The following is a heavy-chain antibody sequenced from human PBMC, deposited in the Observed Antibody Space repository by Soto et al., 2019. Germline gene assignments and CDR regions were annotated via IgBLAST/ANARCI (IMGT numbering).Heavy chain of an antibody. J-gene: IGHJ4*02. CDR3: AGGGVSTRTFDY. CDR2: IYPSDSDT. V-gene: IGHV5-51*01. D-gene: IGHD3-3*01. Sequence: LKISCKGSGYNFAGYWIAWVRQMPGKGLELMGIIYPSDSDTRYRPSFQGQVTISADKSISSAYLQWSSLRASDTAMYYCAGGGVSTRTFDYWGQGTPVTVSS. CDR1: GYNFAGYW.